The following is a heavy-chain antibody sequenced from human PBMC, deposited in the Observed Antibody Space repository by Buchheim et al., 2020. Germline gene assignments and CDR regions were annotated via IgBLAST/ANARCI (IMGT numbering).Heavy chain of an antibody. J-gene: IGHJ5*02. D-gene: IGHD3-22*01. CDR1: GFTFSHSW. CDR2: IKHDGSEG. Sequence: EVQLVESGGGLVQPGGSLRLSCAASGFTFSHSWMTWVRQAPGKGLEWVANIKHDGSEGYYADSVKGRFTISRDNAKNSLYLQMNSLRAEDTAVFYCVKDPPSVGGYYDHWGQGA. V-gene: IGHV3-7*04. CDR3: VKDPPSVGGYYDH.